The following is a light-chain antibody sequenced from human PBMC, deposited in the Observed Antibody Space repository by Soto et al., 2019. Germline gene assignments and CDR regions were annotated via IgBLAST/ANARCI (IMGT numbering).Light chain of an antibody. CDR1: PISSN. V-gene: IGKV3-15*01. J-gene: IGKJ5*01. CDR3: QQYNNWPAIT. CDR2: GAS. Sequence: VVTQSPASLSVSPGDRVTISCRAGPISSNLAWHQQRPGQAPRLLIYGASVRATGVPARFSGSGSGTEFTLTISSLQSEDFAVYYCQQYNNWPAITFGQGTRLEIK.